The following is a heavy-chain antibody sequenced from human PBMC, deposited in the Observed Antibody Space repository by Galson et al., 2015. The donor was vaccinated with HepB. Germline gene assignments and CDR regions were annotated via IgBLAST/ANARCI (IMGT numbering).Heavy chain of an antibody. J-gene: IGHJ5*02. D-gene: IGHD2-15*01. CDR1: GGIFSSYG. CDR3: ARNRMVADAVANWFDP. V-gene: IGHV1-69*13. CDR2: IIPLFGIS. Sequence: SVKVSCKASGGIFSSYGISWVRQAPGQGLEWMGGIIPLFGISNYAQNFQGRVTITADESTSTAYMELTSLRSEDTAVYYCARNRMVADAVANWFDPWGQGTLVTVSS.